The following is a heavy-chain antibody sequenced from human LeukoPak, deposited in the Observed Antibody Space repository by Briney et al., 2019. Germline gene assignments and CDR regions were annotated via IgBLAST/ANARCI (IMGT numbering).Heavy chain of an antibody. CDR3: ARQEYCSGGSCYTWFDP. CDR1: GYSINNYW. D-gene: IGHD2-15*01. Sequence: ESLKISCKGSGYSINNYWIGWVRQMPGKGLEWMGIIYPADSDIRYSPSFQGQVTIPADKSISTVYLQWSSLKASDTAMYYCARQEYCSGGSCYTWFDPWGQGTLVTVSS. J-gene: IGHJ5*02. V-gene: IGHV5-51*01. CDR2: IYPADSDI.